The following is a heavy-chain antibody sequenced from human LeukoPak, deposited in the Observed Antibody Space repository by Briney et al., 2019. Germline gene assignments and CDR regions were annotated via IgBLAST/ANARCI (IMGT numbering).Heavy chain of an antibody. V-gene: IGHV3-49*04. CDR1: GFTFGDHA. Sequence: GRSLRLFCTASGFTFGDHAMSWVRQAPGKGLEWVGFIRSKAYRGTTEYAASVKGRFTISRDDSISIAYLQMNSLKTEDTAVYYCTRGPIHLCLYDGMDVWGQGTTVIVSS. D-gene: IGHD5-18*01. J-gene: IGHJ6*02. CDR2: IRSKAYRGTT. CDR3: TRGPIHLCLYDGMDV.